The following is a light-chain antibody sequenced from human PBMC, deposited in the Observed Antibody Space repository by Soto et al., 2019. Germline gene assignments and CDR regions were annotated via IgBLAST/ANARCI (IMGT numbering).Light chain of an antibody. CDR2: ATS. CDR1: QSVGTLY. V-gene: IGKV3D-20*02. J-gene: IGKJ4*01. Sequence: IVLTQSPGTLSLSPGDRATLSCRASQSVGTLYLAWYQQKPGQAPRLLISATSTRATGIPDRFSGSASGTDFTLTISSLEPEDFAVYYCQQRSNWRWLTFGGGTKVEIK. CDR3: QQRSNWRWLT.